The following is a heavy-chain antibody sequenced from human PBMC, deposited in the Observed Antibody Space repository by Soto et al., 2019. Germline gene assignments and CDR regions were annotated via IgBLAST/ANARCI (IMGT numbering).Heavy chain of an antibody. V-gene: IGHV3-30*18. CDR2: ISYDGSNK. CDR3: AKGRGFYSGRSYYKRYYYGMDV. CDR1: GFTFSSYG. D-gene: IGHD1-26*01. J-gene: IGHJ6*02. Sequence: QVQLVESGGGVVQPGRSLRLSCAASGFTFSSYGMHWVRQAPGKGLEWVAVISYDGSNKYYADYVKGRFTISRDNSKNTLYLQMNSLRDEDTAVYYCAKGRGFYSGRSYYKRYYYGMDVWGQGTTVTVSS.